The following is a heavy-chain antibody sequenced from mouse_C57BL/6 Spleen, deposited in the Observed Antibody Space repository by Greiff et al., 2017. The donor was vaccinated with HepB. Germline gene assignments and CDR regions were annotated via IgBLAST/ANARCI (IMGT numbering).Heavy chain of an antibody. CDR2: IRNKANGYTT. J-gene: IGHJ4*01. CDR1: GFTFTDYY. Sequence: EVQRVESGGGLVQPGGSLILSCAASGFTFTDYYMSWVRQPPGKALEWLGFIRNKANGYTTEYSASVKGRFTISRDNSQSILYLQMNALKAEDSATYYCERYERIYYYAMDCWGQGVSVTVS. V-gene: IGHV7-3*01. CDR3: ERYERIYYYAMDC.